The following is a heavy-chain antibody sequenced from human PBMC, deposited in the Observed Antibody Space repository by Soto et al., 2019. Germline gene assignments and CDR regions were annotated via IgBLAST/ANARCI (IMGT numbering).Heavy chain of an antibody. CDR3: ATRSPLYGMDV. D-gene: IGHD3-10*01. Sequence: QLQLQESGSGLVKPSQTLSLMCDVSGGSITRGGYSWSWIRQLPGKGLEWLGYIYDNGNTYYNASLMSRVTVAVDIAKNPFSLILISVTTADMAVYYCATRSPLYGMDVWGQRATVTVSS. V-gene: IGHV4-30-2*01. CDR2: IYDNGNT. CDR1: GGSITRGGYS. J-gene: IGHJ6*02.